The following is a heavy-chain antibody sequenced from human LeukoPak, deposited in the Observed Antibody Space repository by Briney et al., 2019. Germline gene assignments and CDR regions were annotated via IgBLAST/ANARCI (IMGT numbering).Heavy chain of an antibody. CDR2: ISSSSSYI. CDR3: ARSEMGYYYYYMDV. V-gene: IGHV3-21*01. CDR1: GFTFSNYN. J-gene: IGHJ6*03. Sequence: GGSLRLSCAASGFTFSNYNMNWVRQAPGKGLEWVSSISSSSSYIYYADSVKGRFTISRDNAKKSLYLQMNSLRAEDTGVYYCARSEMGYYYYYMDVWGKGTTVTVSS. D-gene: IGHD2-8*01.